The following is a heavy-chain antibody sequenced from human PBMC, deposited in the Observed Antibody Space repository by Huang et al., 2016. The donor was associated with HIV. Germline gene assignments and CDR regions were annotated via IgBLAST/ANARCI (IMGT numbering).Heavy chain of an antibody. D-gene: IGHD2-21*02. CDR2: INHSGSA. CDR3: ARCLRCGRGGDCFPTHFQH. Sequence: QVRLEQWGAGLLKPSETLYLTCAVYGGSFSGYQWTWIRQSRGKGLEWIGEINHSGSASDNPSLKTRVIIIGERSRDHLSLHMTSLPGTYEAVYFCARCLRCGRGGDCFPTHFQHWSQGVLVTVSS. J-gene: IGHJ1*01. V-gene: IGHV4-34*02. CDR1: GGSFSGYQ.